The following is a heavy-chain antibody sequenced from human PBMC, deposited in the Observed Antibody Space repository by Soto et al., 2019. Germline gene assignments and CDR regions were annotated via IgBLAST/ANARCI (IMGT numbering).Heavy chain of an antibody. V-gene: IGHV4-39*07. CDR3: ARGEDSSSWYVYFDY. D-gene: IGHD6-13*01. J-gene: IGHJ4*02. CDR1: GGSISSSSYY. CDR2: IYYSGST. Sequence: SETLSLTCTVSGGSISSSSYYWGWIRQPPGKGLEWIGSIYYSGSTYYNPSLKSRVTISVDTSKNQFSLKLSSVTAADTAVYYCARGEDSSSWYVYFDYWGQGTLVTVSS.